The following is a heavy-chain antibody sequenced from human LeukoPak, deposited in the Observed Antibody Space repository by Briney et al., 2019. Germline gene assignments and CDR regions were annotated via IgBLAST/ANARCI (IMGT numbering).Heavy chain of an antibody. Sequence: PGGSLRLSCAASGFTFSSYAMHWVRQAPGKGLERVAVISYDGSNKYYADSVKGRFTISRDNSKNTLYLRMNSLRAEDTAVYYCARAGRFLEWSYFDYWGQGTLVTVSS. J-gene: IGHJ4*02. CDR3: ARAGRFLEWSYFDY. D-gene: IGHD3-3*01. CDR1: GFTFSSYA. V-gene: IGHV3-30*04. CDR2: ISYDGSNK.